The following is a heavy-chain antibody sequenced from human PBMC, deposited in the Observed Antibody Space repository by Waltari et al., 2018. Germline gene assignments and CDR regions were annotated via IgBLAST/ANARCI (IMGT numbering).Heavy chain of an antibody. Sequence: QVQLQQWGAGLLKPSETLSLTCAVYGGSFSGYYWSWIRQPPGKGLEWIGEINHSGSTNYNPSLKSPVTISVDTSKNQFSLKLSSVTAADTAVYYCARRPLYYYDSSGYDYWGQGTLVTVSS. CDR1: GGSFSGYY. D-gene: IGHD3-22*01. J-gene: IGHJ4*02. CDR2: INHSGST. V-gene: IGHV4-34*01. CDR3: ARRPLYYYDSSGYDY.